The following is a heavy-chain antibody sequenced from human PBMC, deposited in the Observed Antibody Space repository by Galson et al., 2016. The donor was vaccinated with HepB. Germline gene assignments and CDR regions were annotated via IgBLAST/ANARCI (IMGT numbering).Heavy chain of an antibody. Sequence: IKSKTDGGTTDYAAPVKGRFTISRDDSKNTLYLQMNSLRAEDTAVYYCARSNDYGDDYFDYWGQGTLVTVSS. V-gene: IGHV3-15*01. D-gene: IGHD4-17*01. CDR2: IKSKTDGGTT. CDR3: ARSNDYGDDYFDY. J-gene: IGHJ4*02.